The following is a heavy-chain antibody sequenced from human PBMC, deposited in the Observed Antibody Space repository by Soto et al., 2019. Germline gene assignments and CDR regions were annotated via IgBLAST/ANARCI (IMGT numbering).Heavy chain of an antibody. V-gene: IGHV3-23*01. CDR3: AKDRSSTSCYAFDY. J-gene: IGHJ4*02. Sequence: EVQLLESGGGLVQPGGSLRLSCAASGFTFRNYAMSWARQAPGKGLEWVSAISGSGGTTHYADSVKGRFTISRDNSKNTQYMQMNSLRVEDTAVYYCAKDRSSTSCYAFDYGGQGSLVTVSS. D-gene: IGHD2-2*01. CDR1: GFTFRNYA. CDR2: ISGSGGTT.